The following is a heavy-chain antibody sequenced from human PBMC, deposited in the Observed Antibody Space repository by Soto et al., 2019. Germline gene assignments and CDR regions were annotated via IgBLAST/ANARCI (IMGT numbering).Heavy chain of an antibody. J-gene: IGHJ5*02. CDR3: ARVPDR. V-gene: IGHV4-30-2*01. CDR2: IYHSGST. CDR1: GGSISSGGYS. D-gene: IGHD2-2*01. Sequence: QLQLQESGSGLVKPSQTLSLTCAVSGGSISSGGYSWSWIRQPPGKGLEWIGYIYHSGSTYYPPSHKSLATTPVDTYKHQFSLKLSSVTAADTAVYYCARVPDRGGQGTLVTVSS.